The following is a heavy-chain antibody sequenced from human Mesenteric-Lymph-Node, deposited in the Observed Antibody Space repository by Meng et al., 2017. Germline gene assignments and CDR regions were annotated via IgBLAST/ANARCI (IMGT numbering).Heavy chain of an antibody. CDR2: ISGSGGST. D-gene: IGHD3-10*01. V-gene: IGHV3-23*01. CDR3: ARWSGGSDY. J-gene: IGHJ4*02. CDR1: GFTFSSYA. Sequence: GESLKISCAASGFTFSSYAMSWVRQAPGKGLEWVSAISGSGGSTYYADSVKGRFTISRDNSKNTLYLQMNSLRAEDTAVYYCARWSGGSDYWGQGTLVTVSS.